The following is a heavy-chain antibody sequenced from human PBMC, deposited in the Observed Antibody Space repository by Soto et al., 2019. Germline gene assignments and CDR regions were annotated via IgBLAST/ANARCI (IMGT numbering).Heavy chain of an antibody. CDR2: IIPIFGTA. D-gene: IGHD3-22*01. V-gene: IGHV1-69*13. Sequence: GASVKVSCKASGGTFSSYAIDWVRQAPGQGLEWMGGIIPIFGTASYAQKFQGRVTITADESTSTAYMELRSLRSEDTAVYYCARGVHYDSSGYYYFYWGQGTLVTVSS. CDR3: ARGVHYDSSGYYYFY. CDR1: GGTFSSYA. J-gene: IGHJ4*02.